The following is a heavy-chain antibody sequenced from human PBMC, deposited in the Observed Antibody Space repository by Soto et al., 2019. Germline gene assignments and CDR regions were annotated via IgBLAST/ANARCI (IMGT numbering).Heavy chain of an antibody. Sequence: QVQLQESGPGLVKPSQTLSLTCTVSGGSISSGPYYWSWIRQVPGKGLEWIGYIYYSGSTDYNPSLKSRPTISLDTSKNQFSLKLSSVTAADTAVYYCARDKGGELLKGSGMDVWGQGTTVTVSS. CDR3: ARDKGGELLKGSGMDV. V-gene: IGHV4-31*03. J-gene: IGHJ6*02. D-gene: IGHD3-10*01. CDR1: GGSISSGPYY. CDR2: IYYSGST.